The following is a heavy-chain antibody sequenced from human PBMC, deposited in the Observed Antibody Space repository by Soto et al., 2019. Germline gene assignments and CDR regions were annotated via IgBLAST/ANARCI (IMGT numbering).Heavy chain of an antibody. D-gene: IGHD4-4*01. J-gene: IGHJ4*02. CDR3: AKDRNSNPKYYFDY. V-gene: IGHV3-30*18. Sequence: GGSLRLSCAASGFTFSSYGMHWVRQAPGKGLEWVAVISYDGSNKYYADSVKGRFTISRDNSKNTLYLQMNSLRAEDTAVYYCAKDRNSNPKYYFDYWGQGTLVTVSS. CDR2: ISYDGSNK. CDR1: GFTFSSYG.